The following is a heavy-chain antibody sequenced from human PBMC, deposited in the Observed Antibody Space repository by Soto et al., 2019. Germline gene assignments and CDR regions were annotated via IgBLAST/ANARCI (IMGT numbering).Heavy chain of an antibody. J-gene: IGHJ4*02. CDR2: IKPNTNGGAI. Sequence: EVQLVESGGGFVKPGESLTLSCAASGFTFSSAPMSWVRQAPGKGLEWVGRIKPNTNGGAIDYLAPVKGRFTLSRDDSKNTWYLQMNSLKIEDSALYYCTTPAIPVDGTQPFNYWGQGALVTVSS. D-gene: IGHD6-19*01. V-gene: IGHV3-15*01. CDR1: GFTFSSAP. CDR3: TTPAIPVDGTQPFNY.